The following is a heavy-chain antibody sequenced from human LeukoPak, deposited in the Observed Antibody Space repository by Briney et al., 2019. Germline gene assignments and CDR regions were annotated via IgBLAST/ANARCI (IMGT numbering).Heavy chain of an antibody. J-gene: IGHJ6*03. CDR1: GFTFSSYA. CDR2: ISGSGGST. Sequence: GGSLRLSCAASGFTFSSYAMNWVRQAPGKGLEWVSAISGSGGSTYYADSVKGRFTISRDNSKNTLYLQMNSLRAEDTAVYYCAKGRAIFGVADYYYMDVWGKGPRSPSP. D-gene: IGHD3-3*01. V-gene: IGHV3-23*01. CDR3: AKGRAIFGVADYYYMDV.